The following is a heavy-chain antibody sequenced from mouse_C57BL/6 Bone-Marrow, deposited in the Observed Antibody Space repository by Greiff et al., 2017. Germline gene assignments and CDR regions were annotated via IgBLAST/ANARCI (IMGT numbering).Heavy chain of an antibody. Sequence: QVQLQQSGPELVKPGASVKISCKASGYAFSSSWMNWVKQRPGKGLEWIGRIYPGDGDTNYNGKFKGKATLTADKSSSTAYMQLRSLTSEDSAVYFCAREVSSPLYAMDYWGQGTSVTVSS. CDR1: GYAFSSSW. J-gene: IGHJ4*01. CDR3: AREVSSPLYAMDY. D-gene: IGHD1-1*01. V-gene: IGHV1-82*01. CDR2: IYPGDGDT.